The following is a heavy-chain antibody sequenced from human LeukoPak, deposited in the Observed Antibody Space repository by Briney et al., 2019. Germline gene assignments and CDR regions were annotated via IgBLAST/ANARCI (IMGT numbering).Heavy chain of an antibody. D-gene: IGHD3-10*01. Sequence: PSETLSLTCTVSGGSISSYYWSWIRQPPGKGLEWIGYIYYSGSTNYNPSLKSRVTISVDTSKNQFSLKLSSVTAADTAVYYCARDPGLLWFGGLLPSNFDYWGQGTLVTVSS. CDR3: ARDPGLLWFGGLLPSNFDY. V-gene: IGHV4-59*01. CDR1: GGSISSYY. J-gene: IGHJ4*02. CDR2: IYYSGST.